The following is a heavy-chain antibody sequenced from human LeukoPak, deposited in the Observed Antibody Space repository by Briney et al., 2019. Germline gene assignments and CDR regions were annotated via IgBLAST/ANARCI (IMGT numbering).Heavy chain of an antibody. J-gene: IGHJ4*02. CDR2: IYPGDSDT. D-gene: IGHD2-15*01. CDR3: ARRYCSGGSCSYVDY. CDR1: GYSFTSYW. V-gene: IGHV5-51*01. Sequence: GESLKISCKSSGYSFTSYWIGWVRQMPGKGLEWMGIIYPGDSDTRYSPSFQGQVTISADKSISTAYLQWSSLKASDTAMYYCARRYCSGGSCSYVDYWGQGTLVTVSS.